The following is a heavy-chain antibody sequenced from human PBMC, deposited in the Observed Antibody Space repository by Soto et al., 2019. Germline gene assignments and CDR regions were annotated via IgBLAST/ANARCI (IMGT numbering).Heavy chain of an antibody. J-gene: IGHJ2*01. Sequence: ASVKVSCKASGYIFPSYGISWVRQAPGQGLEWMVWISAYNGNTNYAQKLQGRVIMTTDTSTSTAYMELRSLRSDDTAVYYCARGGSLYWYFDLWGRGTLVTVSS. CDR3: ARGGSLYWYFDL. V-gene: IGHV1-18*01. CDR2: ISAYNGNT. D-gene: IGHD1-26*01. CDR1: GYIFPSYG.